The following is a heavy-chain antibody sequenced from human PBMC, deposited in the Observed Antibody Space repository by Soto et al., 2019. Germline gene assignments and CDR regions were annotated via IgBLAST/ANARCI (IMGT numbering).Heavy chain of an antibody. J-gene: IGHJ4*02. D-gene: IGHD6-13*01. V-gene: IGHV3-23*01. CDR2: ISGSGSVT. CDR1: GFIFRNYG. Sequence: GGSLRLSCVASGFIFRNYGLSWVRQAPGKGLEWVSDISGSGSVTNYADSVEGRFTISRDNSNNTLSLQMDSLRAEDTAVYYCAKGGVAAARGYFDHWGQGTRVTVSS. CDR3: AKGGVAAARGYFDH.